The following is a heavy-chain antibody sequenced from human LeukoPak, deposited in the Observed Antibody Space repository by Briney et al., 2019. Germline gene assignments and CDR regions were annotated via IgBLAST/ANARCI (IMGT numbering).Heavy chain of an antibody. CDR1: GGTFRSFA. D-gene: IGHD4-17*01. J-gene: IGHJ4*02. V-gene: IGHV1-69*01. CDR3: AIFQGTYGDNDNDF. CDR2: IIPMINTP. Sequence: SVKVSCKASGGTFRSFAINWVRQAPGKGLEWMGGIIPMINTPKYAQRFQGRVSITADESTSTGYMEVSSLRSEDTAVYYCAIFQGTYGDNDNDFWGQGTLVTVSS.